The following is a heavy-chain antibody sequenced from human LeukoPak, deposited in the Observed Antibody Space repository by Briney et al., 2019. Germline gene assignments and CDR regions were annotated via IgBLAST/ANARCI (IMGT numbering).Heavy chain of an antibody. CDR1: GFTFSSYR. D-gene: IGHD3-3*01. Sequence: GGSLRLSCAASGFTFSSYRMNWVRQAPGKGLEWVSYISSSSSTIYYADSVKGRFTISRDNAKNSLYLQMNSLRDEDTAVYYCARETYDFWSGYYTGHDYWGQGTLVTVSS. V-gene: IGHV3-48*02. CDR2: ISSSSSTI. J-gene: IGHJ4*02. CDR3: ARETYDFWSGYYTGHDY.